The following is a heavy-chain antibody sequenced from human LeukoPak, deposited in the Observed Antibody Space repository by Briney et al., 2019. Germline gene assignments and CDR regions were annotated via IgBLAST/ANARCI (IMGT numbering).Heavy chain of an antibody. CDR3: ASIYVDTAMVDY. D-gene: IGHD5-18*01. CDR1: GGSISSYY. J-gene: IGHJ4*02. Sequence: SETLSLTCTVSGGSISSYYWSWIRQPAGKGLEWIGRIYTSGSTNYNPSLKSRVTMSVDTSKNQFSLKLSSVTAADTAVYYCASIYVDTAMVDYWGQGTLVTVSS. V-gene: IGHV4-4*07. CDR2: IYTSGST.